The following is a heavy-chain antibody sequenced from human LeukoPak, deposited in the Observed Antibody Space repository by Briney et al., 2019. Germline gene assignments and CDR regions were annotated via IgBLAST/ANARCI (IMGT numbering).Heavy chain of an antibody. Sequence: PGGSLRLSCAASGFTFSSYWMHWVRQAPGKGLVWVSRINSDGSRTTYADAVKGRFTVSRDNAKNTLYLQMNSLRAEDTAVYYCTTTRLADASYFDYWGQGTLVTVSS. J-gene: IGHJ4*02. V-gene: IGHV3-74*01. CDR1: GFTFSSYW. D-gene: IGHD6-13*01. CDR2: INSDGSRT. CDR3: TTTRLADASYFDY.